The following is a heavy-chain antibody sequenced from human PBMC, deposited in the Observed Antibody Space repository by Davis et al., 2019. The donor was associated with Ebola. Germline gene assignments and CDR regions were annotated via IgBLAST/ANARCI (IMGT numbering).Heavy chain of an antibody. V-gene: IGHV4-59*01. CDR1: GGSFSGYY. CDR2: IYYSGST. Sequence: MPSETLSLTCAVYGGSFSGYYWSWIRQPPGKRLEWIGYIYYSGSTNYNPSLKSRVTISVDTSKNQFSLKLSSVTAADTAVYYCARGRSSPRYYYYYMDVWGKGTTVTVSS. J-gene: IGHJ6*03. D-gene: IGHD2-2*01. CDR3: ARGRSSPRYYYYYMDV.